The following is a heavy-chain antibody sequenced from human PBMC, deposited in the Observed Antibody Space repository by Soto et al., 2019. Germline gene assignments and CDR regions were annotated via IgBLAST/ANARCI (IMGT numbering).Heavy chain of an antibody. Sequence: EVQLVESGGGLVKPGGSLRLSCAASGFTFSDYTMNWVRQAPGKGLEWVSSISSGSSYIYYADSLKGQFTISRDNAKNSLCLQMTSLRAEDTAVYYCARDLGSSCWPACGQGTLVTVSS. CDR3: ARDLGSSCWPA. CDR2: ISSGSSYI. J-gene: IGHJ5*02. CDR1: GFTFSDYT. V-gene: IGHV3-21*01. D-gene: IGHD6-13*01.